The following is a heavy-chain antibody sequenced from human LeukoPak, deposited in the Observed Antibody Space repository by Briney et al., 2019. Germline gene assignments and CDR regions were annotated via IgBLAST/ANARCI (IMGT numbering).Heavy chain of an antibody. Sequence: SETLSLTCTVSGGSISSSSYYWGWIRPPPGKGLEWIGSIYYSGSTYYNPSLKSRVTISVDTSKNQFSLKLSSVTAADTAVYYCARQAGGSYLLPFDYWGQGTLVSVSS. CDR1: GGSISSSSYY. CDR3: ARQAGGSYLLPFDY. J-gene: IGHJ4*02. V-gene: IGHV4-39*01. CDR2: IYYSGST. D-gene: IGHD1-26*01.